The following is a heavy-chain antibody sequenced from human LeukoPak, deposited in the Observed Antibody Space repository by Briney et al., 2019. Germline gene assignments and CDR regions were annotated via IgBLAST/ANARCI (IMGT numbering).Heavy chain of an antibody. Sequence: PGGSLRLSCVGPGFTFSVHWVRQVPGKGLEWLTFIRHDGTDQHYADSVRGRFTISRDNSKNTVYLQMNSLRPEDTAPYYCAKDGNWASVSWGQGTLVTVSS. J-gene: IGHJ5*02. D-gene: IGHD7-27*01. CDR1: GFTFS. CDR2: IRHDGTDQ. V-gene: IGHV3-30*02. CDR3: AKDGNWASVS.